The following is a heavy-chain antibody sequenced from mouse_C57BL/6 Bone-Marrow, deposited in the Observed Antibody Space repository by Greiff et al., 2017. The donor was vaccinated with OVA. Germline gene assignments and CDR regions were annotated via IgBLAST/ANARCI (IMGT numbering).Heavy chain of an antibody. J-gene: IGHJ2*01. CDR2: INPSSGYT. Sequence: QVQLQQSGAELAKPGASVKLSCKASGYTFTGYCMHWVKQRPGQGLEWIGYINPSSGYTKYNQKFKDKATLTADKSSSTAYMQLSSPTYEDSADYYCARGYEYYFDYWGQGTTLTVSS. V-gene: IGHV1-7*01. CDR1: GYTFTGYC. CDR3: ARGYEYYFDY. D-gene: IGHD2-14*01.